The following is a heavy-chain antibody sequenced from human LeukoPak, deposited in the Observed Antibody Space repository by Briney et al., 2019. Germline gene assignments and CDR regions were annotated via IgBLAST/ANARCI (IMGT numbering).Heavy chain of an antibody. CDR3: ATGPRIYGDPSY. Sequence: PGGSLRLSCAATGFTFSSYSMNWVRQAPGKGLEWVSSISSSSSYIYYADSVKGRFTISRDNAKNSLYLQMNSLRAEDTAVYYCATGPRIYGDPSYWGQGTLVTVSS. CDR2: ISSSSSYI. CDR1: GFTFSSYS. J-gene: IGHJ4*02. D-gene: IGHD4-17*01. V-gene: IGHV3-21*01.